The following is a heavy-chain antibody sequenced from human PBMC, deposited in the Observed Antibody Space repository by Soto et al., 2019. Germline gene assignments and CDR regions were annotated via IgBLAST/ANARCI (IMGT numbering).Heavy chain of an antibody. D-gene: IGHD3-22*01. Sequence: PGGSLRLSCAASGFTFSSYGMHWVRQAPGKGLEWVAVIWYNGSNKYYADSVKGRFTISRDNSKNTLYLQMNSLRSEDTAVYYCAREGNYYDRYFDYWGQGTLVTVSS. CDR3: AREGNYYDRYFDY. CDR1: GFTFSSYG. J-gene: IGHJ4*02. CDR2: IWYNGSNK. V-gene: IGHV3-33*01.